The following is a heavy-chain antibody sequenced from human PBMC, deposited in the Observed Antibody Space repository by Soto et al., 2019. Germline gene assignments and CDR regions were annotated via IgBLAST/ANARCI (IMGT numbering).Heavy chain of an antibody. D-gene: IGHD6-19*01. CDR1: GFTFSSYS. J-gene: IGHJ3*02. V-gene: IGHV3-21*01. CDR2: ISSSSSYI. Sequence: GGSLRLSCAASGFTFSSYSMNWVRQAPGKGLEWVSFISSSSSYIYYADSVKGRFTISRDNAKNSLYLQMNSLRAEDTAVYYCARDHGDSSGWEHDAFDIWGQGTMVTVSS. CDR3: ARDHGDSSGWEHDAFDI.